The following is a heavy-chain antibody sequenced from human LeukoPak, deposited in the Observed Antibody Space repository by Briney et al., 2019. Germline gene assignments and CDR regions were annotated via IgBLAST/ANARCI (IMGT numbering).Heavy chain of an antibody. V-gene: IGHV3-53*01. D-gene: IGHD6-25*01. J-gene: IGHJ4*02. CDR3: ARNSNG. CDR2: IYSGGST. Sequence: GGSLRLSCAASGFTFSSYSMNWVRQAPGKGLEWASVIYSGGSTYYADSVKGRFTISRDNSKNTLYLQMNSLRAEDTAVYYCARNSNGWGQGTLVTVSS. CDR1: GFTFSSYS.